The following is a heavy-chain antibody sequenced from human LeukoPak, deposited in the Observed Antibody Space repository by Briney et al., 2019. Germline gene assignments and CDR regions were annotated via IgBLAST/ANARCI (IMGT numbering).Heavy chain of an antibody. CDR2: INTDESTT. Sequence: PGGSLRLSCAASGFTFSSYWMNWVRQAPGKGLVWVSRINTDESTTNYADSVKGRFTISRDNAKNTVYLQMNSLRAEDTAVYYCVRDFHSGSYYGVNFDYWGQGTLVTVSP. V-gene: IGHV3-74*01. D-gene: IGHD1-26*01. CDR1: GFTFSSYW. J-gene: IGHJ4*02. CDR3: VRDFHSGSYYGVNFDY.